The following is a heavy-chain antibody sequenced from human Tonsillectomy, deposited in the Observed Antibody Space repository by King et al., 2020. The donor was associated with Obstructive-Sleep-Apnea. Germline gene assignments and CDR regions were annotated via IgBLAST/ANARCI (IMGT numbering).Heavy chain of an antibody. J-gene: IGHJ4*02. D-gene: IGHD3-22*01. CDR3: AGGYNYDIGASLSTFGH. Sequence: QLQESGPGLVKPSGTLSLTCDVSGASISSSNWWTWVRQPPGRGLEWIGEIFHIGRTNYNPSLKSRVTISVDKSKNQFSLNLTSVTVADTAVYYCAGGYNYDIGASLSTFGHWGQGTLVTVSS. CDR1: GASISSSNW. CDR2: IFHIGRT. V-gene: IGHV4-4*02.